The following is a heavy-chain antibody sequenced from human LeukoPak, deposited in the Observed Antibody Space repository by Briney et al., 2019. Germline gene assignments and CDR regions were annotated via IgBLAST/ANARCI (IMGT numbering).Heavy chain of an antibody. V-gene: IGHV3-7*03. CDR2: IKQDGSEK. CDR1: GFTFSSYW. D-gene: IGHD3-10*01. CDR3: ASSGSGSKNTYYYYGMDV. J-gene: IGHJ6*04. Sequence: GGSLRLSCAASGFTFSSYWMSWVRQAPGKGLEWVANIKQDGSEKYYVDSVKGRFTISRDNAKNSLYLQMNSLGAEGTAVYYCASSGSGSKNTYYYYGMDVWGKGTTVTVSS.